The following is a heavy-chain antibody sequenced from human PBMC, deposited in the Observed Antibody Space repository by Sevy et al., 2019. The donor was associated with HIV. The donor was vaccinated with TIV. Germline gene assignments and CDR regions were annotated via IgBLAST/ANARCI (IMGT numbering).Heavy chain of an antibody. CDR3: AKGGSGSYYNDVNWFDP. V-gene: IGHV3-43D*03. J-gene: IGHJ5*02. CDR2: ISWDGGST. CDR1: GFTFDDYA. D-gene: IGHD3-10*01. Sequence: GGSLRLSCAASGFTFDDYAMHWVRQAPGKGLEWVSLISWDGGSTYYAYSVKGRFTISRDNSKNSLYLQMNSLRAEDTALYYCAKGGSGSYYNDVNWFDPWGQGTLVTVSS.